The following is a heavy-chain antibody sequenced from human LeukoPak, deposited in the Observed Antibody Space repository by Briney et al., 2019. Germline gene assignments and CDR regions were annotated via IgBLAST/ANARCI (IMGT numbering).Heavy chain of an antibody. Sequence: PSETLSLTCTLSGASISSYYWSWSRQPPGKGLEWIGYIYYSGSTNYNPSLKSRVTISVDTSKSQFSLKLSSVTAADTALFYCARRNVYSSSWDYFDYWGQGTLVTVSS. CDR3: ARRNVYSSSWDYFDY. V-gene: IGHV4-59*08. CDR1: GASISSYY. CDR2: IYYSGST. J-gene: IGHJ4*02. D-gene: IGHD6-13*01.